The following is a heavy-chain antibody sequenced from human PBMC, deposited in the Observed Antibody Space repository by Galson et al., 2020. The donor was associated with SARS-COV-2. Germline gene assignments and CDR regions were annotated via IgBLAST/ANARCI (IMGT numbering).Heavy chain of an antibody. Sequence: ASVKVSCKAFGYVFTNFYIYWVRQAPGQGLEWMGLINPAGGSTTYPQNFQGRATMTRDTSTNTVYLELSSLRSEDTAVYYCARGDGYYFGSGSSNAFDIWGQGTLVTVSS. D-gene: IGHD3-10*01. CDR3: ARGDGYYFGSGSSNAFDI. CDR2: INPAGGST. V-gene: IGHV1-46*01. J-gene: IGHJ3*02. CDR1: GYVFTNFY.